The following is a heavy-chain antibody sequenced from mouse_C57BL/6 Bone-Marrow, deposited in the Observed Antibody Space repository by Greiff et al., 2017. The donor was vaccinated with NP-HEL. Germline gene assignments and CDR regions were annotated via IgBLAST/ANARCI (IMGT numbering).Heavy chain of an antibody. CDR2: IYPRSGNT. Sequence: VQLQQSGAELARPGASVKLSCKASGYTFTSYGISWVKQRTGQGLEWIGEIYPRSGNTYYNEKFKGKATLTADKSSSTAYMELRSLTSEDSAVYVCAKEDYYGSSGFAYWGQGTLVTVSA. J-gene: IGHJ3*01. D-gene: IGHD1-1*01. CDR3: AKEDYYGSSGFAY. CDR1: GYTFTSYG. V-gene: IGHV1-81*01.